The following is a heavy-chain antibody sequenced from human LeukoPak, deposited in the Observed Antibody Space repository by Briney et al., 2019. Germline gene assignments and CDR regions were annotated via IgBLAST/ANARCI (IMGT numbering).Heavy chain of an antibody. J-gene: IGHJ3*02. V-gene: IGHV4-38-2*02. Sequence: SETLSLTCTVSGYSISSGYYWGWIRQPPGKGLEWIGRIYTSGSTNYNPSLKSRVTISVDTSKNQFSLKLSSVTAADTAVYYCASERIEVDAFDIWGQGTMVTVSS. CDR1: GYSISSGYY. CDR2: IYTSGST. CDR3: ASERIEVDAFDI. D-gene: IGHD2-15*01.